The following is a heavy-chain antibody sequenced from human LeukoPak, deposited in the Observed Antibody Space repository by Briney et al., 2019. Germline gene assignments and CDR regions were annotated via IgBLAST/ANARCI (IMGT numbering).Heavy chain of an antibody. CDR2: ISYDGSNK. CDR3: AKRRLYYDILTGLGP. J-gene: IGHJ5*02. V-gene: IGHV3-30*18. Sequence: PGRSLRLSCAASGFTFSSYGMHWVRQAPGKGLEWVAVISYDGSNKYYADSVKGRFTISRDNSKNTLYLQMNSLRAEDTAVYYCAKRRLYYDILTGLGPWGQGTLVTVSS. D-gene: IGHD3-9*01. CDR1: GFTFSSYG.